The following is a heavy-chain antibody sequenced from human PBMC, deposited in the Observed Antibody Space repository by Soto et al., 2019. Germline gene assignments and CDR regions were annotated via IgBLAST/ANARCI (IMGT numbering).Heavy chain of an antibody. D-gene: IGHD4-4*01. J-gene: IGHJ6*02. CDR2: IIPIFGTA. CDR3: ARVAPAVVTVTTGSYYYYGMDV. V-gene: IGHV1-69*06. CDR1: GGTFSSYA. Sequence: QVQLVQSGAEVQKPGSSVKVSCKASGGTFSSYAISWVRQAPGQGLEWMGGIIPIFGTANYAQKFQGRVTITADKSTSTAYMELSSLRSEDTAVYYCARVAPAVVTVTTGSYYYYGMDVWGQGTTVTVSS.